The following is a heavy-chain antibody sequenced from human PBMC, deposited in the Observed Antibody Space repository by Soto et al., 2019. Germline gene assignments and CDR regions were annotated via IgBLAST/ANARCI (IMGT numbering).Heavy chain of an antibody. J-gene: IGHJ4*02. CDR1: AXSSSSYY. V-gene: IGHV4-59*01. D-gene: IGHD5-18*01. CDR2: IYYSGST. Sequence: SLTYIVSAXSSSSYYWCWIRQPPGKGLEWIGYIYYSGSTNYNPSLKSRVTISVDTSKNQFSLKLSSVTAADTAVYYCARVDTAMVTPDYWGQGTLVTVSS. CDR3: ARVDTAMVTPDY.